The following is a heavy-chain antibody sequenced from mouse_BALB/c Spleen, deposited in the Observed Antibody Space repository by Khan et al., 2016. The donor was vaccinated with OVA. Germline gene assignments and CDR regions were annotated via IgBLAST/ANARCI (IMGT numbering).Heavy chain of an antibody. CDR1: GYSITSDFA. D-gene: IGHD2-2*01. V-gene: IGHV3-2*02. CDR3: IRSVYYAYAYAMDY. Sequence: VQLQESGPGLVKPSQSLSLTCTVTGYSITSDFAWNWVRQFPGNKLEWMGYISFSGSTSYDPSLKSRLSITRDTSKNQFFLQLNSVTTEDTATYYCIRSVYYAYAYAMDYWGQGISVTVSS. J-gene: IGHJ4*01. CDR2: ISFSGST.